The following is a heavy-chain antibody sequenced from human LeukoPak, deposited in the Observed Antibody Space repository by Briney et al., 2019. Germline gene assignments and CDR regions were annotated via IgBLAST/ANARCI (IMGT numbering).Heavy chain of an antibody. J-gene: IGHJ4*02. CDR3: ARGYYLPKTAEVGTTALFDY. CDR1: GGSISSGGYY. CDR2: TYYTGNS. V-gene: IGHV4-61*08. D-gene: IGHD1-1*01. Sequence: NTSETLSLTCTVSGGSISSGGYYWTWIRQPPGKGLEWIGCTYYTGNSNYNPSLKSRVTISLDTSKNQFSLKLSSVTAADTAVYYCARGYYLPKTAEVGTTALFDYWGQGTLVTVSS.